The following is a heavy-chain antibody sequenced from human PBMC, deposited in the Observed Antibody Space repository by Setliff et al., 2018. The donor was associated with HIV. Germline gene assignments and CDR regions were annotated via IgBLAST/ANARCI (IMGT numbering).Heavy chain of an antibody. CDR2: IYYSGST. V-gene: IGHV4-30-4*08. J-gene: IGHJ6*02. Sequence: PSETLSLTCTVSGGSINSGDYYWSWIRQPPGKGLEWIGYIYYSGSTYYNPSLKSRVTISVDTSKNQFSLKLTSVTAADTAVYYCARRGDFFYYAMDVWGQGTTVTVSS. CDR1: GGSINSGDYY. CDR3: ARRGDFFYYAMDV.